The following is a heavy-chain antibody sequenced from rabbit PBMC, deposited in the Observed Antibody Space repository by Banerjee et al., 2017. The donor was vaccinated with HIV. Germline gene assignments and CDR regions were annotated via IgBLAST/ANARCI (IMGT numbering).Heavy chain of an antibody. D-gene: IGHD4-2*01. CDR3: VRDYGGRPYYFDL. V-gene: IGHV1S47*01. Sequence: QEQLKETGGGLVQPGGSLTLSCKASGFDFSSYGVSWVRQAPGKGLEWIGYIDPVFGSTIYASWVNGRFTISSHNAQNTLYLQLNSLTAADTATYFCVRDYGGRPYYFDLWGPGTLVT. CDR2: IDPVFGST. J-gene: IGHJ4*01. CDR1: GFDFSSYG.